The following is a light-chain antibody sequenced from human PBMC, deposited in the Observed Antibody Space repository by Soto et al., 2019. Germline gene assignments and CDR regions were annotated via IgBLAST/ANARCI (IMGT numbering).Light chain of an antibody. CDR3: NSYTSKSTGV. CDR2: EVS. V-gene: IGLV2-14*01. CDR1: SSDVGGYNY. Sequence: QSVLTQPASVSGSPGQSITISCTGTSSDVGGYNYVYWYQQHPGKAPKLIIYEVSNRPSGVSNRFSGSKSGNTASLTISGLQAEDEADYYCNSYTSKSTGVFGTGTKLTAL. J-gene: IGLJ1*01.